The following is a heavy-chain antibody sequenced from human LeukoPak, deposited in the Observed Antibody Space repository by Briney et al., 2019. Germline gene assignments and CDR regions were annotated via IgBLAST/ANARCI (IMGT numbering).Heavy chain of an antibody. V-gene: IGHV1-2*06. Sequence: ASVKVSCKASGYTFTGYYMHWVRQAPGQGLERLGRINPNSGGTNYAQKFQGRVTMTRDTSISTAYMELSRLRSDDTAVYYCARGPKTYYYDSSGYYYYWGQGTLVTVSS. CDR2: INPNSGGT. CDR3: ARGPKTYYYDSSGYYYY. J-gene: IGHJ4*02. D-gene: IGHD3-22*01. CDR1: GYTFTGYY.